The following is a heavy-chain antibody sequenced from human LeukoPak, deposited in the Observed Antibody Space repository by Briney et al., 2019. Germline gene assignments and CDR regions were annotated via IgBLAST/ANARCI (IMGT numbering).Heavy chain of an antibody. CDR3: ATRCTNGVCYKAYYMDV. CDR2: INLNGGGT. V-gene: IGHV1-2*02. CDR1: GYTLTSYY. D-gene: IGHD2-8*01. Sequence: ASVKVSCKASGYTLTSYYLHWLRQAPGQGLEWLGWINLNGGGTLSAQKFQGRVTMTRDASISTAYMELSGLRSDDAAVYYCATRCTNGVCYKAYYMDVWGKGTTVTVSS. J-gene: IGHJ6*03.